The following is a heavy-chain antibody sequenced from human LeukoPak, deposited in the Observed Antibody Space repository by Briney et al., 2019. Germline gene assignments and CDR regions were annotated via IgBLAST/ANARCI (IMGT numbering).Heavy chain of an antibody. CDR3: ARVRSPDP. V-gene: IGHV4-34*01. CDR2: INHSGST. J-gene: IGHJ5*02. CDR1: GGSFSGYY. D-gene: IGHD4-17*01. Sequence: TSETLSLTCAVYGGSFSGYYWSWIRQPPGKGLEWIGEINHSGSTNYNPSLKSRVTISVDTSKNQFSLKLSSVTAADTAVYYCARVRSPDPWGQGTLATVSS.